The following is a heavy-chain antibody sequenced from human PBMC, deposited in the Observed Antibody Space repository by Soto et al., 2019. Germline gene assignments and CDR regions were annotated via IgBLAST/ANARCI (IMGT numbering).Heavy chain of an antibody. CDR3: TRDWYRGGFDY. Sequence: EVQLVEYGGGLVQPGGSLRLSCGASGFTSSNYWMYWVRQAPGKGLVYVSCIKGDGSTTYYADFVKGRFTISRDKAKTTVYLQMNGLRAEDTAVYYCTRDWYRGGFDYWGQGTLVTVSS. CDR1: GFTSSNYW. J-gene: IGHJ4*02. D-gene: IGHD6-13*01. V-gene: IGHV3-74*01. CDR2: IKGDGSTT.